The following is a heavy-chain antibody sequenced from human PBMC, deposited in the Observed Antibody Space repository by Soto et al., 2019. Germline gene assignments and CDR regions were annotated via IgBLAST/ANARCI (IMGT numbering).Heavy chain of an antibody. J-gene: IGHJ5*02. V-gene: IGHV4-61*01. D-gene: IGHD2-15*01. CDR2: IYCTGST. CDR3: ASALYFSGGSCSFDP. CDR1: GGSVSRGHYY. Sequence: PSETLSLTCPPSGGSVSRGHYYWSWIRQPPGKGLEWIGFIYCTGSTSYNPSLESRVDMSMGTSKNQFSLKLPSVTAADTAVYYCASALYFSGGSCSFDPWGQGALVTVSS.